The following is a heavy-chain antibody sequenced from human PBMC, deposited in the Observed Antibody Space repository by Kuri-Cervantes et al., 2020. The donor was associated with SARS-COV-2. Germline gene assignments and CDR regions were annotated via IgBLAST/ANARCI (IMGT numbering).Heavy chain of an antibody. V-gene: IGHV3-48*03. J-gene: IGHJ2*01. Sequence: GESLKISCAASGFTFSSYAMSWVRQAPGKGLEWVSYISSSGSTIYYADSVKGRFTISRDNAKNSLYLQMNSLRAEDTAVYYCAKDSPEIVVVPAAPLYFDLWGRGTLVTVSS. CDR2: ISSSGSTI. D-gene: IGHD2-2*01. CDR3: AKDSPEIVVVPAAPLYFDL. CDR1: GFTFSSYA.